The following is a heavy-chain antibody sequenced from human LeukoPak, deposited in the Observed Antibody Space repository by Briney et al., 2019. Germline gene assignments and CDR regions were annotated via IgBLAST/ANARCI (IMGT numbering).Heavy chain of an antibody. Sequence: GESLKISCKASGYSFANYWIGWVRQMPGKGLEWMGIIYPGDSGTKYSTSFQGQVTISADKSISTAYLQWSSLKASDTAMYYCARTVDGVYTGYDKWGQGTLVTVSS. CDR2: IYPGDSGT. CDR3: ARTVDGVYTGYDK. D-gene: IGHD5-12*01. J-gene: IGHJ4*02. CDR1: GYSFANYW. V-gene: IGHV5-51*01.